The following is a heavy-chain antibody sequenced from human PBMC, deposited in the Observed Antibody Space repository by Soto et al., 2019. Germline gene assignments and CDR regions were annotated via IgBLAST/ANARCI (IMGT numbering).Heavy chain of an antibody. Sequence: GGSLRLSCAASGFTFSSYAVSWVRQAPGKGLEWVSVISGSGSSTYYADSVKGRFTISRDNSKNTLYLQMNSLRAEDTAVYYCARGRWFDSWGQGTLVNVSS. CDR2: ISGSGSST. V-gene: IGHV3-23*01. D-gene: IGHD3-10*01. CDR3: ARGRWFDS. CDR1: GFTFSSYA. J-gene: IGHJ5*01.